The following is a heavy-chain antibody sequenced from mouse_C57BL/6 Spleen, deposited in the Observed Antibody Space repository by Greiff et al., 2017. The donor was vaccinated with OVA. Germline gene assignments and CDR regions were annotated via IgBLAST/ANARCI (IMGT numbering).Heavy chain of an antibody. J-gene: IGHJ3*01. CDR1: GFTFSSYG. CDR3: ARIDYDYDVWFAY. V-gene: IGHV5-6*01. CDR2: ISSGGSYT. Sequence: EVMLVESGGDLVKPGGSLKLSCAASGFTFSSYGMSWVRQTPDKRLEWVATISSGGSYTYYPDSVKGRFTISRDNAKNTLYLQMSSLKSEDTAMYYCARIDYDYDVWFAYWGQGTLVTVSA. D-gene: IGHD2-4*01.